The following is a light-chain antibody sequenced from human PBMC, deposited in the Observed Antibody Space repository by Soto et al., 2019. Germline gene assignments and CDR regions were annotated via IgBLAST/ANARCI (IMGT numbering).Light chain of an antibody. CDR1: QSVSSN. J-gene: IGKJ1*01. CDR3: QQYNDWPLT. V-gene: IGKV3-15*01. Sequence: EKVMTQSPATLSVSPGERATLSCRASQSVSSNLAWYQQKPGQAPRLLIYGASTRATAIPARFSGSGSGTEFTLTISILQSEDFAVYYCQQYNDWPLTFGQGTKVEIK. CDR2: GAS.